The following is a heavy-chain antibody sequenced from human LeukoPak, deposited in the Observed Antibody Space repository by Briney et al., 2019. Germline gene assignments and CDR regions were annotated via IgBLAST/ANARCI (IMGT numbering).Heavy chain of an antibody. CDR2: IYSGGNT. CDR1: GFTVSSNY. Sequence: PGGSLRLSCVASGFTVSSNYMSWVRQAPGKRLEWVSVIYSGGNTYHADSVKGRFTISRDNSKNTLYLQMNSLRVEDTAVYYCAGHAYSTYIVYWGHGTLVTVSS. D-gene: IGHD4-11*01. V-gene: IGHV3-53*01. CDR3: AGHAYSTYIVY. J-gene: IGHJ4*01.